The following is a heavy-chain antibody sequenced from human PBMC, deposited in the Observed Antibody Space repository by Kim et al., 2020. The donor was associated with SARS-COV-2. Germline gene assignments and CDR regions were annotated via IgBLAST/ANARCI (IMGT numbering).Heavy chain of an antibody. CDR1: GFALSGHA. D-gene: IGHD2-21*01. CDR2: ISYDGSKR. Sequence: GGSLRLSCAASGFALSGHAMHWVRQAPGKGLEWLTVISYDGSKRYYVDSVRGRFTISRDTSKNTLYLQMDSLRPEDTALYYCARDGSYYGLGTSSDYWG. CDR3: ARDGSYYGLGTSSDY. V-gene: IGHV3-30*04. J-gene: IGHJ4*01.